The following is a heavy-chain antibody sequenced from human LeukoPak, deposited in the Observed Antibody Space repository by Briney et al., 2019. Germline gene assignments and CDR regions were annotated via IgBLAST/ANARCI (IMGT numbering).Heavy chain of an antibody. V-gene: IGHV4-39*01. J-gene: IGHJ5*02. Sequence: SETLSLTCTVSGGSISSSGYYWGWIRQPPGKGLEWIAGIYYSGSTYYNPSLKSRFTISVDTSKNQLSLKLSSLTAADTAVYYCARHEYSGSYYGLSWFDPWGQGTLVTVSS. CDR1: GGSISSSGYY. CDR3: ARHEYSGSYYGLSWFDP. D-gene: IGHD1-26*01. CDR2: IYYSGST.